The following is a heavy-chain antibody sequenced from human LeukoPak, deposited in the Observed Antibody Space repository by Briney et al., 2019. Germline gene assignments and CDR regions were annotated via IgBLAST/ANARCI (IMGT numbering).Heavy chain of an antibody. D-gene: IGHD3-10*01. CDR3: ARGSRGDDAFDI. J-gene: IGHJ3*02. CDR2: IYTSGST. V-gene: IGHV4-4*07. CDR1: GGSISGFY. Sequence: KSSETLSLTCSVSGGSISGFYWSWIRQPAGKGLEWIGRIYTSGSTNYNPSLKSRVTMSVDTSKNQFSLKLSSVTAADTAVYYCARGSRGDDAFDIWGQGTMVTVSS.